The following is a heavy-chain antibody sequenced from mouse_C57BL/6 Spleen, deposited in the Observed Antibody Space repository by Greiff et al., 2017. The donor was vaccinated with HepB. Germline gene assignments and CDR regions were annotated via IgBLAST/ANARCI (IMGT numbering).Heavy chain of an antibody. V-gene: IGHV1-19*01. D-gene: IGHD2-5*01. J-gene: IGHJ3*01. CDR2: INPYNGGT. Sequence: VHVKQSGPVLVKPGASVKMSCKASGYTFTDYYMNWVKQSHGKSLEWIGVINPYNGGTSYNQKFKGKATLTVDKSSSTAYMELNSLTSEDSAVYYCAREGYSNPFAWWGQGTLVTVSA. CDR3: AREGYSNPFAW. CDR1: GYTFTDYY.